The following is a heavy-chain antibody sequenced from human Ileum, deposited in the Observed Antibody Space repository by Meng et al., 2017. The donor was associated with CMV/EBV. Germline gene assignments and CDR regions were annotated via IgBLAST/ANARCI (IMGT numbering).Heavy chain of an antibody. CDR1: GNTFTSYG. J-gene: IGHJ4*02. D-gene: IGHD6-19*01. Sequence: QVQLVRSGAEVKKPGASVKVPCKASGNTFTSYGISGVRQAPGQGLEWMGWISAYNGNTNYAQKLQGRVTMTTDTSTSTAYMELRSLRSDDTAVYYCARGGGEQWLVHPFDYWGQGTLVTVSS. CDR3: ARGGGEQWLVHPFDY. V-gene: IGHV1-18*01. CDR2: ISAYNGNT.